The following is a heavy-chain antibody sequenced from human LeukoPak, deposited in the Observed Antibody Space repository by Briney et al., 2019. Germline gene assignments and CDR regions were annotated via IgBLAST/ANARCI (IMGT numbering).Heavy chain of an antibody. V-gene: IGHV3-30*04. CDR1: GFTFSSYA. CDR3: TKDITNYYIWDY. Sequence: GGSLRLSCAASGFTFSSYAMHWVRQAPGKGLEWVAVIHGDGGDKYYAGSVKGRFILSRDNSKDTLSLQMNSLRAEDTAVYYCTKDITNYYIWDYWGQGTLVTVSS. J-gene: IGHJ4*02. D-gene: IGHD4/OR15-4a*01. CDR2: IHGDGGDK.